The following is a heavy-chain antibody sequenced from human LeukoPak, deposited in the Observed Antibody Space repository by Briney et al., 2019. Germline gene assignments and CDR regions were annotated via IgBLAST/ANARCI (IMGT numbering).Heavy chain of an antibody. CDR2: INSDGSST. D-gene: IGHD5-12*01. V-gene: IGHV3-74*01. CDR1: GFTFSSYW. CDR3: AKDPRAGYDFLGYYFDY. J-gene: IGHJ4*02. Sequence: PGGSLRLSCAASGFTFSSYWMHWVRQAPGKGLVWVSRINSDGSSTRYADSVKGRFTISRDNSKNTLYLQMNSLRAGDTAVYYCAKDPRAGYDFLGYYFDYWGQGTLVTVSS.